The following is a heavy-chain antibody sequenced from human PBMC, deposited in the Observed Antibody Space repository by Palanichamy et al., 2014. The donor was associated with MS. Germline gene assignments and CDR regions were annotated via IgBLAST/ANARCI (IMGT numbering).Heavy chain of an antibody. J-gene: IGHJ3*02. D-gene: IGHD3-3*02. CDR3: ARDQIGAFGREVAFDI. CDR1: GFTFSNYW. V-gene: IGHV3-74*01. Sequence: EVQLVESGGVLVQPGGSLRLSCAASGFTFSNYWMHWVRQVPGKGLVWVSRINSDGSRTNYADSVKGRFTVSRDNAENTLYLQMNSLRAEDTAVYYCARDQIGAFGREVAFDIWGQGTMVTVSS. CDR2: INSDGSRT.